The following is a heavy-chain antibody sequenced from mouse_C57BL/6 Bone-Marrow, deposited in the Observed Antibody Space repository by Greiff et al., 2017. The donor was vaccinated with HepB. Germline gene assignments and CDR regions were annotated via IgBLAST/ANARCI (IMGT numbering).Heavy chain of an antibody. J-gene: IGHJ1*03. CDR3: ARSPFITTVVAPRFDV. CDR2: IYPGGGYT. Sequence: VKLMESGAELVRPGTSVKMSCKASGYTFTNYWIGWAKQRPGHGLEWIGDIYPGGGYTNYNEKFKGKATLTADKSSSTAYMQFSSLTSEDSAIYYCARSPFITTVVAPRFDVWGTGTTVTVSS. V-gene: IGHV1-63*01. D-gene: IGHD1-1*01. CDR1: GYTFTNYW.